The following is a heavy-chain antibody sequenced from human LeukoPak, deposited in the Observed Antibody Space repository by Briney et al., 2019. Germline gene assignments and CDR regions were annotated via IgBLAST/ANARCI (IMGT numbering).Heavy chain of an antibody. CDR3: AKYAMVRGVIKSYYFDY. Sequence: GGSLRLSCAASGFTFSSYAMSWVRQAPGKGLEWVSAISGSGGSTYYADSVKGRFTISRDNSKNTLYLQMNSLRAEDTAVYYCAKYAMVRGVIKSYYFDYWGQGTLVTVSS. V-gene: IGHV3-23*01. D-gene: IGHD3-10*01. CDR2: ISGSGGST. CDR1: GFTFSSYA. J-gene: IGHJ4*02.